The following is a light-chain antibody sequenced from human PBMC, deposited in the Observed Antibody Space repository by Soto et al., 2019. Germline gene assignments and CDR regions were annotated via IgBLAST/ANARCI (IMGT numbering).Light chain of an antibody. J-gene: IGLJ2*01. CDR3: QSYDSSLSGYVI. Sequence: QTVVTQPPSVSGAPGQRVTISCTGSSSNIGAGYDVHWYQQLPGTAPKLLIYGNNNRPSGVPDRFSGSKSGTSASLAITGLQAEDEVDYYCQSYDSSLSGYVIFSGGTQLTVL. CDR2: GNN. V-gene: IGLV1-40*01. CDR1: SSNIGAGYD.